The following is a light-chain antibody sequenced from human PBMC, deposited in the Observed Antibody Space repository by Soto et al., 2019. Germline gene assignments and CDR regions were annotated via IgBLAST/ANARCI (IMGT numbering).Light chain of an antibody. CDR3: SSYTTSNTRQIV. CDR1: SSDVGGYNY. CDR2: DVS. V-gene: IGLV2-14*01. J-gene: IGLJ1*01. Sequence: QSALTQPASVSGSPGQSITISCTGTSSDVGGYNYVSWYQQHPGKAPKFMIYDVSNRPSGVSNRFSGSQSGNTASLTISGLQAEDEADYYCSSYTTSNTRQIVVGTGTKLTVL.